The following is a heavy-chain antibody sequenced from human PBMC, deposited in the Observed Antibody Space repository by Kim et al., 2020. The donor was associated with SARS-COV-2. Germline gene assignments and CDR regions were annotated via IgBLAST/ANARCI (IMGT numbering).Heavy chain of an antibody. D-gene: IGHD3-10*01. J-gene: IGHJ6*02. CDR2: INPNSGGT. Sequence: ASVKVSCKASGYTFTGYYMHWVRQAPGQGLEWMGWINPNSGGTNYAQKFQGRVTMTRDTSISTAYMELSRLRSDDTAVYYCATPHGSGSYYPGYYGMDVWGQGTTVTVSS. CDR3: ATPHGSGSYYPGYYGMDV. CDR1: GYTFTGYY. V-gene: IGHV1-2*02.